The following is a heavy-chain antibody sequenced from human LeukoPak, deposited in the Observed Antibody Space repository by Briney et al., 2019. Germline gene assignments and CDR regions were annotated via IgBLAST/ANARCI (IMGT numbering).Heavy chain of an antibody. Sequence: PGGSLRLSCAASGFTFSSYGMHWVRQAPGKGLEWVAFIRYDGSNKYYADSVKGRFTISRDNSKNTLYLQMNSLRAEDTAVYYCAKDATTATTFYFDYWGQGTLVTVSS. CDR1: GFTFSSYG. CDR2: IRYDGSNK. D-gene: IGHD4-17*01. J-gene: IGHJ4*02. V-gene: IGHV3-30*02. CDR3: AKDATTATTFYFDY.